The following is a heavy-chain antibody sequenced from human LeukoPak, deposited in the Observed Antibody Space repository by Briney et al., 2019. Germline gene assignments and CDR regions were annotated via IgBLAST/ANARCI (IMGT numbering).Heavy chain of an antibody. CDR2: ISGSGGST. J-gene: IGHJ4*02. CDR3: ARGSSGWYRYYFDY. CDR1: GFTFSSYG. V-gene: IGHV3-23*01. Sequence: GGSLRLSCAASGFTFSSYGMTWVRQAPGKGLEWVSGISGSGGSTYYADSVKGRFTISRDNSKNTLYLQMNSLRAEDTAVYYCARGSSGWYRYYFDYWGQGTLVTVSS. D-gene: IGHD6-19*01.